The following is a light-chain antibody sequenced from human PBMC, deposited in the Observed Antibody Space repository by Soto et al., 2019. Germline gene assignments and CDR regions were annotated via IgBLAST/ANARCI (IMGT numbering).Light chain of an antibody. CDR2: WAS. V-gene: IGKV4-1*01. Sequence: DIVMTQSPDSLAVSLGERATINCKSSQSVLYSSNNKNYLAWYQQKPGQPPKLLIYWASTRESGVPDRFSGSGSGTSFILTISSLQAEDVAVYYCQQYYSTLLTFGPGTKVDIK. J-gene: IGKJ3*01. CDR1: QSVLYSSNNKNY. CDR3: QQYYSTLLT.